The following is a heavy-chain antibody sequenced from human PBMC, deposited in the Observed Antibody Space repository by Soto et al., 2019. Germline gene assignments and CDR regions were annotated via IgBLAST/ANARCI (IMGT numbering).Heavy chain of an antibody. CDR2: ISGSGGST. D-gene: IGHD2-2*01. CDR1: GFTFSSYA. V-gene: IGHV3-23*01. J-gene: IGHJ5*02. CDR3: AKDEYCSSTSCTLNWFDP. Sequence: GGSLRLSCAASGFTFSSYAMSWVRQAPGKGLEWVSAISGSGGSTYYADSAKGRLTISRDNSKNTLYLQMNSLRAEDTAVYYCAKDEYCSSTSCTLNWFDPWGQGTLVTVSS.